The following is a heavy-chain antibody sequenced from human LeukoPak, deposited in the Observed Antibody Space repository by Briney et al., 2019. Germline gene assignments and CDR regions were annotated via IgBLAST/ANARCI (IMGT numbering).Heavy chain of an antibody. Sequence: ASVKVSCKASGYTFTGYYMHWVRQAPGQGLEWMGWISPNSGGPNYAQRFQGRVTMPRDTSISTAYMELSRLRSDDTAVYYCARKGEHYGDYDYWGQGTLVTVS. D-gene: IGHD4-17*01. CDR1: GYTFTGYY. V-gene: IGHV1-2*02. CDR3: ARKGEHYGDYDY. CDR2: ISPNSGGP. J-gene: IGHJ4*02.